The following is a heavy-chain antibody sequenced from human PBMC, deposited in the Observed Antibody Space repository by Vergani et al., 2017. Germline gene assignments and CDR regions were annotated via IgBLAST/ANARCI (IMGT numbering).Heavy chain of an antibody. Sequence: EVPRVQSGPEVKTPGDSLTISCHVFGFTFSSSWIGCVRQRPGKGLEWRGIIYTGDSETRYSPAFQGQVTISADRSKSTTFLTWSSLKASDTAVYYCARRQYVHSVVVSWFDPWGQGTQVTVSS. V-gene: IGHV5-51*01. CDR3: ARRQYVHSVVVSWFDP. CDR1: GFTFSSSW. CDR2: IYTGDSET. D-gene: IGHD2-21*01. J-gene: IGHJ5*02.